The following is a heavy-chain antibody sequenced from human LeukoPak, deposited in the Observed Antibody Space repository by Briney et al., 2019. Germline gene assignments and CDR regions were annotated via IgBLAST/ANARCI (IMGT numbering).Heavy chain of an antibody. CDR2: IFGSGGST. V-gene: IGHV3-23*01. CDR3: ANTSAGDSSGRYPGWPVDY. CDR1: GVTFSSYA. D-gene: IGHD6-19*01. J-gene: IGHJ4*02. Sequence: GGSLRLSCAASGVTFSSYAMYWVSPAPRKGLERGSGIFGSGGSTHYADSVKGRFTISRDNSKNTVYLHMNSLRAEDTAVYYCANTSAGDSSGRYPGWPVDYWGQGTLVNVS.